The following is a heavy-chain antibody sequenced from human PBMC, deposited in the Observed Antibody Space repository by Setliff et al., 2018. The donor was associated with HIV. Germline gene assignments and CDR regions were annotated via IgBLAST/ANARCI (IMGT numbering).Heavy chain of an antibody. CDR2: ISAGGYT. J-gene: IGHJ3*02. CDR3: ARDRSGTSYAGDDAFDI. V-gene: IGHV4-4*07. D-gene: IGHD3-3*01. CDR1: GGSISIYY. Sequence: SETLSLTCTVSGGSISIYYWSWIRQLPGEGLEWIGRISAGGYTYYNPSLQSRVTMSVDMSKNQFSLKLSSVTAADTAICYCARDRSGTSYAGDDAFDIWGQGTMVTVSS.